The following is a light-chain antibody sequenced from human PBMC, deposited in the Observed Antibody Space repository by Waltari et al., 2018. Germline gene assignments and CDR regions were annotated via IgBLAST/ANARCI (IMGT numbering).Light chain of an antibody. V-gene: IGLV2-14*01. CDR1: SSDVGAYKY. CDR3: SSFSSSSTVV. Sequence: QSALTQPASVSGSPGQSITISCTGTSSDVGAYKYVPWYQQHPGKVPKLMIYEVSNRPSGVSNRFSGSKSGNTASLTISGLQAEDEADYYCSSFSSSSTVVFGGGTKLTVL. CDR2: EVS. J-gene: IGLJ2*01.